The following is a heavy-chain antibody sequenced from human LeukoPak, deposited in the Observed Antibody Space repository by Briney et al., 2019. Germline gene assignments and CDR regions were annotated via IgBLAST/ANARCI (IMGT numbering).Heavy chain of an antibody. CDR2: IYTSGST. J-gene: IGHJ6*02. CDR1: GGSISSYY. Sequence: KTSETLSLTCTVSGGSISSYYWSWIRRPAGKGLEWIGRIYTSGSTNYNPSLKSRVTMSVDTSKNQFSLKLSSETAADTAVYYCASSPFGDYYYGMDVWGQGTTVTVS. V-gene: IGHV4-4*07. D-gene: IGHD3-10*01. CDR3: ASSPFGDYYYGMDV.